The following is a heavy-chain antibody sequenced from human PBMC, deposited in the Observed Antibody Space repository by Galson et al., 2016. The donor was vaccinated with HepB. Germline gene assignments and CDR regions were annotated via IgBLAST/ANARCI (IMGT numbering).Heavy chain of an antibody. J-gene: IGHJ6*03. CDR1: GFSFSNSG. V-gene: IGHV3-23*01. D-gene: IGHD2-8*02. CDR3: ARTSYRECTGTHCVNFRYYYSFIDV. Sequence: SLRLSCAASGFSFSNSGMSWVRQAPGRGLEWVSGITRSGDATHYADFVKGRFTISRDNSKNTLHFQMNSLTAEDTAVYFCARTSYRECTGTHCVNFRYYYSFIDVWGKGTTVTVSS. CDR2: ITRSGDAT.